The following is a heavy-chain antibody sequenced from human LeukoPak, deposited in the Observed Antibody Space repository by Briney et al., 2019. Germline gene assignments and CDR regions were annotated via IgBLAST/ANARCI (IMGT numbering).Heavy chain of an antibody. V-gene: IGHV1-46*01. J-gene: IGHJ4*02. CDR1: GYTFTSYY. CDR3: ARGGNSVFGVVDY. CDR2: INPSGGST. D-gene: IGHD3-3*01. Sequence: ASVKVSCKASGYTFTSYYMHWVRQAPGQGLEWMGIINPSGGSTSYAQKFQGRATTTWDTSISTTYMELRGLRSDDTAVYYCARGGNSVFGVVDYWGQGTLVTVSS.